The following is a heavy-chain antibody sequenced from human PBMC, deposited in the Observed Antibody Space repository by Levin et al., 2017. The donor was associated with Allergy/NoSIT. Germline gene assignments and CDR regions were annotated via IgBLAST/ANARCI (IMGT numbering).Heavy chain of an antibody. Sequence: GESLKISCAASGFTFRSYAMTWVRQAPGKGLEWVSSIGSNSGTYYPESGKGRLTISRDNSKKTLNLQMDSLRADDTAVYHCAKGGIGEAGGLDSWGRGTLVTVSS. D-gene: IGHD3-16*01. CDR2: IGSNSGT. V-gene: IGHV3-23*01. J-gene: IGHJ4*02. CDR3: AKGGIGEAGGLDS. CDR1: GFTFRSYA.